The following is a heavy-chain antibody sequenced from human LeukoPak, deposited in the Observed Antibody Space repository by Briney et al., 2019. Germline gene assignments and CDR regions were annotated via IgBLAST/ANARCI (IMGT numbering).Heavy chain of an antibody. CDR1: GGSISSGGYY. Sequence: PSQTLSLTCTVSGGSISSGGYYWSWIRQHPGKGLAWIGYIYYSGSTYYNPSLKSRVTISVDTSKNQFSLKLSSVTAADTAVYYCARGLGRYDFWSGYYNGNWFDPWGQGTLVTVSS. V-gene: IGHV4-31*03. CDR3: ARGLGRYDFWSGYYNGNWFDP. J-gene: IGHJ5*02. D-gene: IGHD3-3*01. CDR2: IYYSGST.